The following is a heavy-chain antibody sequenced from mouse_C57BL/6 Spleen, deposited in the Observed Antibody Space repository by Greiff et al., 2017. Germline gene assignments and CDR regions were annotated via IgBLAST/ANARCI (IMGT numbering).Heavy chain of an antibody. CDR3: ARGYYDWYFDV. Sequence: QVHVKQSGAELVRPGTSVKMSCKASGYTFTNYWIGWAKQRPGHGLEWIGDIYPGGGYTNYNEKFKGKATLTADKSSSTAYMQFSSLTSEDSAIYYCARGYYDWYFDVWGTGTTVTVSS. CDR2: IYPGGGYT. CDR1: GYTFTNYW. J-gene: IGHJ1*03. V-gene: IGHV1-63*01. D-gene: IGHD1-1*01.